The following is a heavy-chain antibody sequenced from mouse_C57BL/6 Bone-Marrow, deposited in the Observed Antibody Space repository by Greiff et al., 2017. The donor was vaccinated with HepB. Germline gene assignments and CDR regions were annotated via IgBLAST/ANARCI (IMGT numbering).Heavy chain of an antibody. CDR1: GYTFTSYW. Sequence: QVQLQQPGAELVMPGASVKLSCKASGYTFTSYWMHWVKQRPGQGLEWIGEIDPSDSYTNYNQKFKGKSTLTVDKSSSTAYMQLSSLTSEDSAVYYCACVGNYFDYWGQGTTLTVSS. J-gene: IGHJ2*01. CDR2: IDPSDSYT. V-gene: IGHV1-69*01. CDR3: ACVGNYFDY.